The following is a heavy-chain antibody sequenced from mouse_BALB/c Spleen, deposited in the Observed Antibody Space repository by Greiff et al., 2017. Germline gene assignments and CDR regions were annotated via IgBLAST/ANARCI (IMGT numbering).Heavy chain of an antibody. CDR1: GYTFTDYN. CDR3: ARYDYGAY. Sequence: EVKLMESGPELVKPGASVKIPCKASGYTFTDYNMDWVKQSHGKSLEWIGDINPNNGGTIYNQKFKGKATLTVDKSSSTAYMELRSLTSEDTAVYYCARYDYGAYWGQGTLVTVSA. D-gene: IGHD2-4*01. J-gene: IGHJ3*01. CDR2: INPNNGGT. V-gene: IGHV1-18*01.